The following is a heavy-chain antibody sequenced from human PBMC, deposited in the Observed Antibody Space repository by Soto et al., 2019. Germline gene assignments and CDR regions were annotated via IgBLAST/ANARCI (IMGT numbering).Heavy chain of an antibody. D-gene: IGHD6-13*01. CDR3: AKASGSSWYYYYGMDV. CDR2: ISYDGSNK. CDR1: GFTFSSYG. J-gene: IGHJ6*02. V-gene: IGHV3-30*18. Sequence: QVQLVESGGGVVQPGRSLRLSCAASGFTFSSYGMHWVRQAPGKGLEWVAVISYDGSNKYYADSVKGRFTISRDNSKNTLYLQMNSLRAEDTAVYYCAKASGSSWYYYYGMDVWGQGTTVTVSS.